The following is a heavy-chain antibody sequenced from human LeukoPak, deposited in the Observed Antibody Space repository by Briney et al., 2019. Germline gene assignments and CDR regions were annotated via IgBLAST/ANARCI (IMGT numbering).Heavy chain of an antibody. CDR2: SSGNGGST. CDR3: VNQISGWVY. V-gene: IGHV3-64D*06. D-gene: IGHD6-19*01. Sequence: AGSLRLSCSASGFTFSSRPMHWVRQAPGKGLEYVSGSSGNGGSTYYADSVKGRFTISRDNSKNTVYLQMSSLRPEDTAVYYCVNQISGWVYWGQGTLVTVSS. J-gene: IGHJ4*02. CDR1: GFTFSSRP.